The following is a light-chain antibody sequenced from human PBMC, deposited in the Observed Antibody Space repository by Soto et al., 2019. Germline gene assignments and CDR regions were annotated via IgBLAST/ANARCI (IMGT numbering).Light chain of an antibody. CDR2: AAS. J-gene: IGKJ1*01. CDR1: QGIRND. CDR3: LQDSNYPLT. V-gene: IGKV1-17*01. Sequence: DIQMTQFPSSLSASVGDRVTITCRASQGIRNDLGWYQQKPGKAPKRLIYAASSLQSGVPSRFSGSGSGTEFNLAISSLQPEDSANFYCLQDSNYPLTFGQGTKVEIK.